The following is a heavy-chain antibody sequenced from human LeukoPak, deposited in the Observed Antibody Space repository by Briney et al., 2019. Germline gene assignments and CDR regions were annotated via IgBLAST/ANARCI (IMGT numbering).Heavy chain of an antibody. V-gene: IGHV4-39*01. CDR1: AGSISTSSYY. J-gene: IGHJ4*02. CDR3: ARAYRYYYDSSGWDY. D-gene: IGHD3-22*01. CDR2: IYYSGST. Sequence: SETLSLTCTVSAGSISTSSYYWGWIRQPPGRGLEWIGSIYYSGSTYYNPSLKSRVTISVDTSENQFSLILNSVTAADTAVYYCARAYRYYYDSSGWDYWGQGTLVTVSS.